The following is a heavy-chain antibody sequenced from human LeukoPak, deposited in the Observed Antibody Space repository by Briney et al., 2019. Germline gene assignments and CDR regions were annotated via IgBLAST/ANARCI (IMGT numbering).Heavy chain of an antibody. CDR2: ISSSSSYM. D-gene: IGHD3-22*01. CDR3: ARDLDSSGYTDY. Sequence: GGSLRLSCVASGFIFSSYNMNWVRQVPGKGLEWVSFISSSSSYMYYADSMKGRFIISRDNAKNSLYLQMNSLRVEDTAVYYCARDLDSSGYTDYWGQGTLVTVSS. CDR1: GFIFSSYN. V-gene: IGHV3-21*01. J-gene: IGHJ4*02.